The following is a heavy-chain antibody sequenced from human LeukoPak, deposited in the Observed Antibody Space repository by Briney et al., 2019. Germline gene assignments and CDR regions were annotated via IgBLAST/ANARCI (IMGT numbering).Heavy chain of an antibody. CDR2: ISADNGNT. D-gene: IGHD5-24*01. J-gene: IGHJ4*02. V-gene: IGHV1-18*04. Sequence: ASVKVPCKASGYTLTDYYLHWVRQAPGQGLEWMGWISADNGNTNYAQKLQGRVTMTTDTSTSTAYMELRSLRSDDTAVYYCARGDGYNSPLGSYWGQGTLVTVSS. CDR1: GYTLTDYY. CDR3: ARGDGYNSPLGSY.